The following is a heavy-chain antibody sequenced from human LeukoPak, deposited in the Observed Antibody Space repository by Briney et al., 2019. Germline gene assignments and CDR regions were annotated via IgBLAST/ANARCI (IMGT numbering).Heavy chain of an antibody. CDR2: IYPGDSDT. Sequence: GESLRISCKGSGYSFTSYWIGWVRQLPGKGLEWMGIIYPGDSDTRYSPSFQGQVTISADKSINTAYLQWSSLKASDTAMYYCARLMFSRSGGSTSGDYWGQGTLVTVSS. CDR3: ARLMFSRSGGSTSGDY. J-gene: IGHJ4*02. CDR1: GYSFTSYW. V-gene: IGHV5-51*01. D-gene: IGHD2-15*01.